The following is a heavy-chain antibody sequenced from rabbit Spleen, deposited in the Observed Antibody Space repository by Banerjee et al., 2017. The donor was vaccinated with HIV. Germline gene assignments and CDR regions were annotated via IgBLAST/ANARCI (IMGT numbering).Heavy chain of an antibody. Sequence: QSLEESGGDLVKPEGSLTLTCKASGFDLSSYYYMCWVRQAPGKGLELIACIYTSSGSTWYASWAKGRFTISKTSSTTVTLQMTSLTAADTATYFCARDLADVIGWTFNLWGPGTLVTVS. D-gene: IGHD1-1*01. CDR1: GFDLSSYYY. CDR3: ARDLADVIGWTFNL. J-gene: IGHJ4*01. V-gene: IGHV1S40*01. CDR2: IYTSSGST.